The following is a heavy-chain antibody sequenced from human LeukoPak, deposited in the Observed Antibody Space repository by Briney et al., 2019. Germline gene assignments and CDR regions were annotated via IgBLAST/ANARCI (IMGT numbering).Heavy chain of an antibody. Sequence: PSKTLSLTCTVSGGSISSGDYYWSWIRQPPGKGLEWIGYIYYSGSTYYNPSLKSRGTVSLDTSKNQFSLRLSSVTVADTAVYYCARAIASSGSRLFDYWGQGTLVTVSS. CDR2: IYYSGST. J-gene: IGHJ4*02. D-gene: IGHD3-10*01. CDR1: GGSISSGDYY. CDR3: ARAIASSGSRLFDY. V-gene: IGHV4-30-4*01.